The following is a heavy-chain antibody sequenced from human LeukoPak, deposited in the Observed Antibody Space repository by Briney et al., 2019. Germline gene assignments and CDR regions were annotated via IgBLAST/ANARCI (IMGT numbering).Heavy chain of an antibody. Sequence: PSETLSLTCAVYGGSFSSYYWSWIRQPPGKGLEWIGEINHSGSTNYYPSLKSRVTISVDTSKNQSSLMLSSGTTADEAVYYFWPAVILTGWGQGTLVTVSS. V-gene: IGHV4-34*01. CDR2: INHSGST. CDR3: WPAVILTG. D-gene: IGHD3-9*01. CDR1: GGSFSSYY. J-gene: IGHJ4*02.